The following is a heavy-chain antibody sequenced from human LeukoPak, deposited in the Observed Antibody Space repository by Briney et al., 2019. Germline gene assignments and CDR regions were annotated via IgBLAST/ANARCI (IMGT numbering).Heavy chain of an antibody. Sequence: ASETLTLTCTVSGGSISGSHYYWAWLRQPPGKGLEWIGMINYSGNRYYNPSLWSRVTISVDTSTNQFSLNLNSVTAADTAVYYCARGYDYWGQGTLVAVSS. CDR1: GGSISGSHYY. CDR3: ARGYDY. D-gene: IGHD3-22*01. J-gene: IGHJ4*02. CDR2: INYSGNR. V-gene: IGHV4-39*01.